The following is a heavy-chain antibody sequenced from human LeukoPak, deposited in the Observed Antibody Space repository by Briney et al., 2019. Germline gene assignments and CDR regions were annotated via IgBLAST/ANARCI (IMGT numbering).Heavy chain of an antibody. D-gene: IGHD6-19*01. Sequence: GASVKVSCKASGCTFTGYYMHWVRQAPGQGLEWMGWINPNSGGTNYAQKFQGRVTMTRDTSISTAYMELSRLRSDDTAVYYCAREESSGWYSFDYWGQGTLVTVSS. CDR2: INPNSGGT. CDR3: AREESSGWYSFDY. J-gene: IGHJ4*02. CDR1: GCTFTGYY. V-gene: IGHV1-2*02.